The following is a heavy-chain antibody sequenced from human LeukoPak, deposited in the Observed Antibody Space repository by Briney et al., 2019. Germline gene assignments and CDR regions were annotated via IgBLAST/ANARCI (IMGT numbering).Heavy chain of an antibody. CDR3: ARSYDGGYSWFDP. J-gene: IGHJ5*02. CDR2: INPNSGGT. D-gene: IGHD5-12*01. Sequence: GASVKVSCKASGYTFTGYYMHWVRQAPGRGLEWMGWINPNSGGTNYAQKLQGRVTMTTDTSTSTAYMELRSLRSDDTAVYYCARSYDGGYSWFDPWGQGTLVTVSS. CDR1: GYTFTGYY. V-gene: IGHV1-2*02.